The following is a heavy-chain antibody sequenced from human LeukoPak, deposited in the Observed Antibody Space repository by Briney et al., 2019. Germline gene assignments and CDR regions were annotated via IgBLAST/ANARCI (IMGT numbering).Heavy chain of an antibody. CDR1: GFTVRSYW. V-gene: IGHV3-74*01. D-gene: IGHD6-19*01. Sequence: GGSLRLLCSASGFTVRSYWLHWVGQATVQGLVWVSRINTAGNSISYADSVKGRFTISRDNAKNTLYLQINSLRVEDTAVYYCARGAVAGTYFDYWGQGTLVTVSS. CDR2: INTAGNSI. CDR3: ARGAVAGTYFDY. J-gene: IGHJ4*02.